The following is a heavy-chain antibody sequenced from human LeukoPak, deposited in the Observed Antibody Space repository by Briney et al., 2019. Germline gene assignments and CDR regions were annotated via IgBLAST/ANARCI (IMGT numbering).Heavy chain of an antibody. J-gene: IGHJ4*02. V-gene: IGHV3-7*01. CDR3: ARESTMVTPGF. CDR1: GFAFGDCW. CDR2: INQDGSEK. Sequence: PGGSLRLSCAASGFAFGDCWMDWVRQAPGKGLEWVANINQDGSEKNYVDSVKGRFTISRDNAKNSLYLQMNSLRAEDTAVYYCARESTMVTPGFWGQGTLVTVSS. D-gene: IGHD4/OR15-4a*01.